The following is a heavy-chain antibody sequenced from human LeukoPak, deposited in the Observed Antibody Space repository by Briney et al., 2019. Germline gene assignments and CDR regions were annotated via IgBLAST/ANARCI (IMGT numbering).Heavy chain of an antibody. CDR3: ARGYCSSTSCLNYYYGMDV. CDR2: MNPSSGNT. Sequence: ASVKVSCKASGYTFTSYDINWVRQATGQGLEWMGWMNPSSGNTGYAQKFQGRVTMTRNTSISTAYMELSSLRSEDTAVYNCARGYCSSTSCLNYYYGMDVWGQGTTVTVSS. V-gene: IGHV1-8*01. J-gene: IGHJ6*02. CDR1: GYTFTSYD. D-gene: IGHD2-2*01.